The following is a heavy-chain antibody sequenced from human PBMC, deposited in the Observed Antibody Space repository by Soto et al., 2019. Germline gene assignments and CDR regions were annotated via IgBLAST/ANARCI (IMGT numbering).Heavy chain of an antibody. CDR2: IYWDDDK. D-gene: IGHD1-1*01. CDR3: VHRAGIDGNWNGGYFDY. V-gene: IGHV2-5*02. J-gene: IGHJ4*02. Sequence: QITLRESGPTRVKPTQTLTLTCTFSGFSLSARPVAVGWIRQPPGKALERLALIYWDDDKRYSPSLMSRRTITKDTSKNQVVLTMNNMDPLDTAIYYCVHRAGIDGNWNGGYFDYWGQGALVTVSS. CDR1: GFSLSARPVA.